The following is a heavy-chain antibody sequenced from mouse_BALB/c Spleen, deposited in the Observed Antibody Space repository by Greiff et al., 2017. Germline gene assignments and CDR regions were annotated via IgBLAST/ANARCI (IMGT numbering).Heavy chain of an antibody. D-gene: IGHD2-1*01. V-gene: IGHV2-6-2*01. CDR1: GFTLTSYG. Sequence: QVQLKQSGPDLVAPSQSLSITCTVSGFTLTSYGVHWVRQPPGKGLEWLVVIWSDGSTTYNSALKSRLSISKDNSKSQVFLKMNSLQTDDTAMYYWARHHGKPYYAMDYWGQGTSVTVSS. CDR3: ARHHGKPYYAMDY. J-gene: IGHJ4*01. CDR2: IWSDGST.